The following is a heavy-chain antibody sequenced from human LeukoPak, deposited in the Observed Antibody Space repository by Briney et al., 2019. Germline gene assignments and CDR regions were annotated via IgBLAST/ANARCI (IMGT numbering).Heavy chain of an antibody. Sequence: SETLSLTCAVYGGSFSGYYWSWIRQPPGKGLEWIGEINHSGSTNYNPSLKSRVTISVDTSKNQFSLKLSSVTAADTAVYYCARVRSSGWGKGFDYWGQGTLVTVSS. CDR1: GGSFSGYY. CDR3: ARVRSSGWGKGFDY. D-gene: IGHD6-19*01. V-gene: IGHV4-34*01. CDR2: INHSGST. J-gene: IGHJ4*02.